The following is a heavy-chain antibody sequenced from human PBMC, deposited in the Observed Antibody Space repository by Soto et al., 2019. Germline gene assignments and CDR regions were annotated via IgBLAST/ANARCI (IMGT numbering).Heavy chain of an antibody. CDR3: VRGGRGYTRDDVFDF. V-gene: IGHV3-21*06. J-gene: IGHJ3*01. D-gene: IGHD2-2*02. Sequence: EVQLVESGGGLVKPGGSLRLSCVDSGFTFSSYSMNWVRQAPGKGLEWVSSIASSSSPIFYADSLKGRFTISRDNAKNSLYLQMNSLRVEDTVVYYCVRGGRGYTRDDVFDFWGQGTMVTVSS. CDR2: IASSSSPI. CDR1: GFTFSSYS.